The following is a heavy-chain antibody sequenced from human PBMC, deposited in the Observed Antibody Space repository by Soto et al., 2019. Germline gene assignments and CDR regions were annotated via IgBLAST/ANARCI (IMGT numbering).Heavy chain of an antibody. CDR2: IIPIFGTA. Sequence: SVKVSSKASGGAFSSYAISWVQQAPGQGLAWMGGIIPIFGTANYGQKFQGRVTITAEKSTSTAYMELSSLRSEDTAVYYCASRRRRQLPYEGYYYYGMDVWGQGATVTVSS. CDR1: GGAFSSYA. D-gene: IGHD2-2*01. J-gene: IGHJ6*02. CDR3: ASRRRRQLPYEGYYYYGMDV. V-gene: IGHV1-69*06.